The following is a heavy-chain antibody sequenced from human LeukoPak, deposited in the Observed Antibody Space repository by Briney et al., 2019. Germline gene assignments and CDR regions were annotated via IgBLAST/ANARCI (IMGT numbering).Heavy chain of an antibody. CDR3: ARGSGYYYY. D-gene: IGHD3-22*01. V-gene: IGHV3-7*05. J-gene: IGHJ4*02. CDR1: GFSFSSHW. Sequence: GGSLRLSCAASGFSFSSHWMSWVRQAPGKGLEWVANIKQDGSEKYYVDSVKGRFTISRDNAKNSLYLQMDSLRAEDTAVYYCARGSGYYYYWGQGTLVTVSS. CDR2: IKQDGSEK.